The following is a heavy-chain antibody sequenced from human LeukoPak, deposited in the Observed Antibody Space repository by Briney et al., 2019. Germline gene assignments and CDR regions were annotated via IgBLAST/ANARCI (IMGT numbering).Heavy chain of an antibody. D-gene: IGHD5-18*01. J-gene: IGHJ3*02. Sequence: GESLRISCKGSGDSFTSYWISWVRQMPGKGLEWMGRIDPSDSYTNYSPSFQGHVTISADKSISTAYLQWSSLKASDTAMYYCATLDTATLNAFDIWGQGTMVTVSS. V-gene: IGHV5-10-1*01. CDR2: IDPSDSYT. CDR3: ATLDTATLNAFDI. CDR1: GDSFTSYW.